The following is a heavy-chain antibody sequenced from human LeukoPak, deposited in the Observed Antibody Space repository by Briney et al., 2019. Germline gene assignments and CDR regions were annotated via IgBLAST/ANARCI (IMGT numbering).Heavy chain of an antibody. D-gene: IGHD3-16*01. J-gene: IGHJ3*02. CDR3: ARVLGATRTFDI. Sequence: ASVKVSCKASGYTFTSYGISWVRQAPGQGLEWMGWISAYNGNTNYAQKLQGRVTMTTDTSTSTACMELRSLRSDDTAVYYCARVLGATRTFDIWGQGTMVTVSS. CDR1: GYTFTSYG. CDR2: ISAYNGNT. V-gene: IGHV1-18*01.